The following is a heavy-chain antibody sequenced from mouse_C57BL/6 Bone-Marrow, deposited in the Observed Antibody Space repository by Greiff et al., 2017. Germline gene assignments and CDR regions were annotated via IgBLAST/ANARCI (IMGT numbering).Heavy chain of an antibody. Sequence: EVQLQQSGPVLVKPGPSVKISCKASGFTFTDYYMHWVKQSHGKSLEWIGLVYPYNGGTSYNQKFKGKATLTVDTSSSTAYLELNSLTSEDSAVXYSVRTYDYGRVLAMDYSGQGASVTVSS. CDR2: VYPYNGGT. CDR1: GFTFTDYY. J-gene: IGHJ4*01. CDR3: VRTYDYGRVLAMDY. V-gene: IGHV1-36*01. D-gene: IGHD2-4*01.